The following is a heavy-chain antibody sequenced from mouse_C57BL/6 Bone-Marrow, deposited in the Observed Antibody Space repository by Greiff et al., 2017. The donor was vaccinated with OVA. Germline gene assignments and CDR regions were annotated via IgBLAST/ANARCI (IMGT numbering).Heavy chain of an antibody. CDR3: ARITTVVARNFDV. CDR2: INPNNGGT. Sequence: VQLQQPGPELVKPGASVKISCKASGYTFTDYNMDWVKQSHGKSLEWIGDINPNNGGTIYNQKFKGKATLTVDKSSSTAYMELRSLTSEDTAVYYCARITTVVARNFDVWGTGTTVTVSS. D-gene: IGHD1-1*01. CDR1: GYTFTDYN. V-gene: IGHV1-18*01. J-gene: IGHJ1*03.